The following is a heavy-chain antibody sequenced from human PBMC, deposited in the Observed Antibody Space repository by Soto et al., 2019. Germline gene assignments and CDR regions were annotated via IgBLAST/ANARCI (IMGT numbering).Heavy chain of an antibody. CDR3: ASGEVLHYNSGYRVRHFDY. Sequence: TLSLTCTVCGRSISRGGYYWSWIRQHPGKGLEWIGFIFYSGSTDYNPSHKSRVNISVDTSKSQFSLKLSSVTAADTAVYYFASGEVLHYNSGYRVRHFDYWGQGTLVTVSS. D-gene: IGHD3-22*01. V-gene: IGHV4-31*03. J-gene: IGHJ4*02. CDR2: IFYSGST. CDR1: GRSISRGGYY.